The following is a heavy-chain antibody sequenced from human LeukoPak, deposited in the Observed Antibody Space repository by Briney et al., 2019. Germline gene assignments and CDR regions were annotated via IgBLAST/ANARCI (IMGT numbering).Heavy chain of an antibody. Sequence: TGGSLRLSCAASGFTFSSYEMNWVRQAPGKGLEWVAFIRYDGSNKYYADSVKGRFTISRDNSKNTLYLQMNSLRAEDMAMYYCAKGSRWYIDYWGQGTLVTVSS. V-gene: IGHV3-30*02. CDR1: GFTFSSYE. CDR2: IRYDGSNK. D-gene: IGHD5-24*01. J-gene: IGHJ4*02. CDR3: AKGSRWYIDY.